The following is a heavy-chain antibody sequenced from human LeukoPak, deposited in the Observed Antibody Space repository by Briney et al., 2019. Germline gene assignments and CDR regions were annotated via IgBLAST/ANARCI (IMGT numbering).Heavy chain of an antibody. V-gene: IGHV1-8*01. Sequence: ASVKVSCKASGYTFTSYDINWVRQATGQGLEWMGWMNPNSGNTGYAQKFQGRVTMTRNTSMSTAYMELSSLRSEDTAVYYCARGANDYGDYGYWGQGTLVTVSS. CDR3: ARGANDYGDYGY. J-gene: IGHJ4*02. CDR2: MNPNSGNT. D-gene: IGHD4-17*01. CDR1: GYTFTSYD.